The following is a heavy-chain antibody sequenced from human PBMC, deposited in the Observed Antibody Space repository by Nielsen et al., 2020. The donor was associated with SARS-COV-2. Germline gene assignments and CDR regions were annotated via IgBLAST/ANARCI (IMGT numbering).Heavy chain of an antibody. V-gene: IGHV1-69*01. D-gene: IGHD3-10*01. Sequence: WVRQAPGQGLEWMGGIIPIFGTANYAQKFQGRVTITADESTSTAYMELSSLRSEDTAVYYCARPSIGESIYYYYAMDVWGQGTTVTVSS. CDR2: IIPIFGTA. CDR3: ARPSIGESIYYYYAMDV. J-gene: IGHJ6*02.